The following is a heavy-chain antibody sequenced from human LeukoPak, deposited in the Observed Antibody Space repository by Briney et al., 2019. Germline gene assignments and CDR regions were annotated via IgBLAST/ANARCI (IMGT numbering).Heavy chain of an antibody. CDR1: GYTFTNYG. V-gene: IGHV1-18*01. CDR3: ARDLKMGYSSGRYSWGTGSSNDY. CDR2: ISAYNGNT. D-gene: IGHD6-19*01. Sequence: ASVKVSCKASGYTFTNYGISWVRQAPGQGLEWMGWISAYNGNTNYARKFQGRITMTTDTSTSTAYMELRSLRSDDTAVYYCARDLKMGYSSGRYSWGTGSSNDYWGQGTLVTVSS. J-gene: IGHJ4*02.